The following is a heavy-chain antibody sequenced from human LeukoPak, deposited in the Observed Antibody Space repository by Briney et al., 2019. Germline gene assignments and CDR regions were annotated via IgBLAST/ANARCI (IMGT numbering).Heavy chain of an antibody. CDR3: AGGRGIVVVPAAIEPERTNGPKFDP. CDR1: GDSFSSHY. D-gene: IGHD2-2*01. Sequence: PSETLSLTCTVSGDSFSSHYWTWIRQPPGKGLEWIGYISYRGSTNYNPSLKSRVTISIDTSKNQFSLKLSSVTAADTAVYYCAGGRGIVVVPAAIEPERTNGPKFDPWAREPWSPSPQ. J-gene: IGHJ5*02. V-gene: IGHV4-59*11. CDR2: ISYRGST.